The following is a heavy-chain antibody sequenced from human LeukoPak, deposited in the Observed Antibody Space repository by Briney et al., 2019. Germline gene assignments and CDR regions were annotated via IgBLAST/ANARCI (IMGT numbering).Heavy chain of an antibody. CDR1: GGSISRPNYY. D-gene: IGHD1/OR15-1a*01. J-gene: IGHJ4*02. CDR2: MSHSGGT. Sequence: SETLSDTRNVSGGSISRPNYYWGWIRQPPGKELEWIGSMSHSGGTHYNPSLKSRVTFFVDTSKNQFSLKLTSVTAEDTAIYYCARLEHRVRNWGQGTLVTVSS. V-gene: IGHV4-39*07. CDR3: ARLEHRVRN.